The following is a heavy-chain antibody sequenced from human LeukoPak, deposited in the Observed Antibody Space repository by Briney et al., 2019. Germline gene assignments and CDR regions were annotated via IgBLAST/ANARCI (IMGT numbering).Heavy chain of an antibody. CDR1: GYSFTNYW. J-gene: IGHJ4*02. CDR3: ARHGTGYSSGWPDY. D-gene: IGHD6-19*01. V-gene: IGHV5-51*01. Sequence: GESLKISCKGSGYSFTNYWIGWVRQMSGKGLEWMGIIHPRDSGTRYSPSLQGQVTISADMSISTAYLQWSSLQASDTAIYYCARHGTGYSSGWPDYWGQGTLVTVSP. CDR2: IHPRDSGT.